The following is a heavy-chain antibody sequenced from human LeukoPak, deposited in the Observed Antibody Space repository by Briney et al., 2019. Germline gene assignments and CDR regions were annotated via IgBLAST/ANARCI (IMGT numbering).Heavy chain of an antibody. Sequence: GASVKVSCKASGYTFTSYGISWVRQAPGQGLEWMGWISAYNGNTNYAQKLQGRVTLTRDMSTSTDYLELSSLRSEDTAVYYCARAGYSYVDYWGQGTLVTVSS. V-gene: IGHV1-18*01. J-gene: IGHJ4*02. CDR1: GYTFTSYG. CDR3: ARAGYSYVDY. D-gene: IGHD5-18*01. CDR2: ISAYNGNT.